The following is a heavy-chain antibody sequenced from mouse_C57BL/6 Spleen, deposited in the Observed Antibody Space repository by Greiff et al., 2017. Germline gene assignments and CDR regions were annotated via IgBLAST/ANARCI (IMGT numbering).Heavy chain of an antibody. CDR2: IYPGSGST. V-gene: IGHV1-55*01. Sequence: QVQLQQPGAELVRPGTSVKLSCKASGYTFTSYWMHWVKQRPGQGLEWIGDIYPGSGSTNYNEKFKSKATLTVDTSSSTAYMQLSSLTSEDSAVYYCARSNGSSFDYWGQGTTLTVSS. D-gene: IGHD1-1*01. CDR3: ARSNGSSFDY. J-gene: IGHJ2*01. CDR1: GYTFTSYW.